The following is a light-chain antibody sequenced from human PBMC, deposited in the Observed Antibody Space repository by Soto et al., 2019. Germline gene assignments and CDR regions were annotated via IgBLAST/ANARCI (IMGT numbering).Light chain of an antibody. CDR3: QQSFDTPFT. J-gene: IGKJ5*01. Sequence: DIQMTQSPSSLSASVGESLTITCRASQSISTHLNWYQQKPGKAPNLVIYAANALQRGVPSRFSGRRSGTEYTLAITNVQPEDFAIYFCQQSFDTPFTFGQGTGVE. CDR2: AAN. V-gene: IGKV1-39*01. CDR1: QSISTH.